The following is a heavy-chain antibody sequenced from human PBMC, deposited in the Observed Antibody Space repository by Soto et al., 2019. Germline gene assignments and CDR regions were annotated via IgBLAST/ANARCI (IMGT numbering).Heavy chain of an antibody. CDR3: AKDARATYGMDV. J-gene: IGHJ6*02. CDR1: GFTFSSYI. CDR2: ISGNGGST. V-gene: IGHV3-23*01. Sequence: PGGSLRLSCAASGFTFSSYIMNWVRQAPGKGLEWVSTISGNGGSTYYADSVKGRFTISRDNSKNTLYLQMNSLRAEDTAVYYCAKDARATYGMDVWGQGTTVTVSS.